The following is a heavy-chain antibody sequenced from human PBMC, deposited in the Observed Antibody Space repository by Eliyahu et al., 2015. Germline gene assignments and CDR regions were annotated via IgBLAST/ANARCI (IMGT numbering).Heavy chain of an antibody. J-gene: IGHJ5*02. CDR3: ARDGLWSNNWFDP. CDR2: INPRSGDT. V-gene: IGHV1-2*02. D-gene: IGHD3-3*01. Sequence: QVQLVQSGAEVKKPGASVKVSCKASGYTFTDYYVHWVRQAPGQGPEWMGWINPRSGDTSYAQKFQGRVTMTRDTPITTAYMELSRLTSDDSAIYYCARDGLWSNNWFDPWGQGSLVTVSS. CDR1: GYTFTDYY.